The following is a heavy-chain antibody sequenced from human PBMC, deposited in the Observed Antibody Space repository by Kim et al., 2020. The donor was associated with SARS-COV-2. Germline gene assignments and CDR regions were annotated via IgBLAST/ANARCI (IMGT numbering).Heavy chain of an antibody. CDR3: AKDQGYCSSTSCYLFYFDY. Sequence: GRFTISRDNSKNTLYLQMNSLRAEDTAVYYCAKDQGYCSSTSCYLFYFDYWGQGTLVTVSS. D-gene: IGHD2-2*01. J-gene: IGHJ4*02. V-gene: IGHV3-23*01.